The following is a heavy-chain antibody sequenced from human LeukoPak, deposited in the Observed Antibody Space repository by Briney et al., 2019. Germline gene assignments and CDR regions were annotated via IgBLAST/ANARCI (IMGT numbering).Heavy chain of an antibody. CDR3: AKDIFTGIAAAGAIDY. D-gene: IGHD6-13*01. Sequence: GGSLRLSCAASGFTFDDYAMHWVRQAPGKGLEWVSGISWNSGSIAYADSVKGRFTISRDNAKNSLYQQMNSLRAEDTALYYCAKDIFTGIAAAGAIDYWGQGTLVTVSS. CDR1: GFTFDDYA. V-gene: IGHV3-9*01. CDR2: ISWNSGSI. J-gene: IGHJ4*02.